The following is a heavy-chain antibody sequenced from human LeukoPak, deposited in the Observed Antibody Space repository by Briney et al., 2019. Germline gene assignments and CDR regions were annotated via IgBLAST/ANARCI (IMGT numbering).Heavy chain of an antibody. V-gene: IGHV3-21*01. J-gene: IGHJ5*02. CDR2: ISTSSRYI. CDR1: GFTLSND. CDR3: ARADCSSSTCYLRRSWFDP. D-gene: IGHD2-2*01. Sequence: GGSLRLSCAASGFTLSNDMNWGRQAPGKGLEWVSSISTSSRYIYYKDSVRGRFTISRDDAKNSLYLEMNSLRAEDTAVYYCARADCSSSTCYLRRSWFDPWGQGTLVTVSS.